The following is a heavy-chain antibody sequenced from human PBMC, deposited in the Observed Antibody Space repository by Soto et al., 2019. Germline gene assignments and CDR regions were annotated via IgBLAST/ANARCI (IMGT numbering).Heavy chain of an antibody. Sequence: PGGSLRLSCAASGFTVSSNYMNWVRQAPGKGLEWVSVIYSGGSTYYADSVKGRFTISRDNSKNTLYLQMNSLRAEDTAVYYCAREDHWLADGSFDYWGQGTLVTVSS. V-gene: IGHV3-66*01. D-gene: IGHD1-1*01. CDR1: GFTVSSNY. J-gene: IGHJ4*02. CDR2: IYSGGST. CDR3: AREDHWLADGSFDY.